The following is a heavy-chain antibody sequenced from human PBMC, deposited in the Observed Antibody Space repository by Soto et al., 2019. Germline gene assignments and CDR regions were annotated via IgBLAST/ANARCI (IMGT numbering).Heavy chain of an antibody. Sequence: QLQLQESGPGLVKPSETLSLTCSVSGGSIRTSTYQWGWIRQSPGKGLEWIGSTYYSGSTYYNPSLKSRVTISVDTSRNQFSMKLQSVTAADTAVYYCARVRSGPKFDYRGQGTLVTVSS. CDR1: GGSIRTSTYQ. CDR3: ARVRSGPKFDY. J-gene: IGHJ4*02. CDR2: TYYSGST. D-gene: IGHD6-19*01. V-gene: IGHV4-39*01.